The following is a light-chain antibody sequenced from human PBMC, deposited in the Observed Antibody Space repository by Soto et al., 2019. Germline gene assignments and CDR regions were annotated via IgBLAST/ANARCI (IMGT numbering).Light chain of an antibody. CDR2: AAS. V-gene: IGKV1-39*01. CDR1: QSINIY. CDR3: QQTSSTPQT. Sequence: DIQMTQSPSSLSASVGDRVTITCRASQSINIYLHWYQQKPGKAPKLLIYAASTLQSGVPSRFSGSGSGTVFTLTISSLQHEDFATYYCQQTSSTPQTFGGGTKVEIK. J-gene: IGKJ4*01.